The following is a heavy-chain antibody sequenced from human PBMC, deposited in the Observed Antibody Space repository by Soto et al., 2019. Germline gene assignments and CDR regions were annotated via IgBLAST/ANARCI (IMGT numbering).Heavy chain of an antibody. J-gene: IGHJ4*02. Sequence: SGPTLVNPTQTLTLTCTFSGFSLSTSGMCVSWIRQPPGKALEWLALIDWDDDKYYSTSLRTRLTISKDTSKNQVVLTMTNKDPVDTATYYCARIRRTVRGGAQIDYWGEGTLVTDSS. CDR3: ARIRRTVRGGAQIDY. CDR2: IDWDDDK. V-gene: IGHV2-70*01. D-gene: IGHD3-16*01. CDR1: GFSLSTSGMC.